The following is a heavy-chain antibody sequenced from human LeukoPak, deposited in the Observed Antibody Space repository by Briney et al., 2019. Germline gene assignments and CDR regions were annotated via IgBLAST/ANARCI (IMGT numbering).Heavy chain of an antibody. Sequence: SETLSLTCAVYGGSFGGYYWSWIRQPPGKGLEWIGEINHSGSTNYNPSLKSRVTISVDTSKNQFSLKLSSVTAADTAVYYCARGFHYYGSGSYHFDYWGQGTLVTVSS. CDR3: ARGFHYYGSGSYHFDY. V-gene: IGHV4-34*01. CDR2: INHSGST. D-gene: IGHD3-10*01. CDR1: GGSFGGYY. J-gene: IGHJ4*02.